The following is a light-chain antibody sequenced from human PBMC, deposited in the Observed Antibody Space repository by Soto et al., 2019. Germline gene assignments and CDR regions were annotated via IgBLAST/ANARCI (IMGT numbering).Light chain of an antibody. CDR2: EAT. V-gene: IGLV2-23*01. J-gene: IGLJ2*01. Sequence: QSVLTQPASVSGSTGQSITVSCTGASSDIGSFNLVSWYQQYPGKAPKLVIYEATKRPSGVSSRFSGSKSGNTAYLTISGLQAEDESDYHCCAYAADNTRIFGGGTKLTVL. CDR1: SSDIGSFNL. CDR3: CAYAADNTRI.